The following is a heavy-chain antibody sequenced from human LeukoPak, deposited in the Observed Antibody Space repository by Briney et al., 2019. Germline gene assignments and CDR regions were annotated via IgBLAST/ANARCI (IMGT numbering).Heavy chain of an antibody. D-gene: IGHD5-24*01. CDR1: GGSFSGYY. V-gene: IGHV4-34*01. J-gene: IGHJ6*03. CDR3: ARVGRWLYYYYMDV. CDR2: INHSGST. Sequence: SETLSLTCAVYGGSFSGYYWSWIRQPPGKGLEWIGEINHSGSTNYNPSLKNRVTTSVDTSKNQFSLKLSSVTAADTAVYYCARVGRWLYYYYMDVWGKGTTVTVSS.